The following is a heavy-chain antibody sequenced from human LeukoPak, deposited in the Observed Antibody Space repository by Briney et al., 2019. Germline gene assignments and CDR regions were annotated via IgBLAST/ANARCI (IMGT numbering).Heavy chain of an antibody. J-gene: IGHJ3*02. V-gene: IGHV3-49*04. Sequence: GGSLRLSCAASGFTFSSYAMHWVRQAPGKGLEWVGFIRSKAYGGTTKNAAFVKGRFTISRDDSRSIAYLQMNSLKTEDTAVYYCTRRYNYDSSGYYYVRDAFDIWGQGTMVTVSS. D-gene: IGHD3-22*01. CDR3: TRRYNYDSSGYYYVRDAFDI. CDR2: IRSKAYGGTT. CDR1: GFTFSSYA.